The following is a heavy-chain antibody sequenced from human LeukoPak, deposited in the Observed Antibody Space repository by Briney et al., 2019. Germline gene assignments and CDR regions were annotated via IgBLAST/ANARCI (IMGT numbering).Heavy chain of an antibody. D-gene: IGHD5-24*01. CDR3: ASHRRRDGYNFDAFDI. V-gene: IGHV4-39*01. J-gene: IGHJ3*02. CDR1: GGSISSSSYY. CDR2: IYYSGST. Sequence: SETLSLTCTVSGGSISSSSYYWGWIRQPPGKGLEWIGSIYYSGSTYYNPSLKSRVTISVDTSKNQFSLKLGSVTAADTAVYYCASHRRRDGYNFDAFDIWGQGTMVTVSS.